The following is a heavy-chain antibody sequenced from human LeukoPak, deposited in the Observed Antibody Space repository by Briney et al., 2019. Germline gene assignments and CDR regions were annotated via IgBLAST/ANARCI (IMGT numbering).Heavy chain of an antibody. Sequence: GGSLRLSCAASGFTVSSNYMNWVRQAPGKGLEWVSVIYGGGNIYYADSVKGRFTISRDNSKNTLYLQMNSLRAEDTAVYYCARGAGYNYPYYFGYWGQGTLVTVSS. V-gene: IGHV3-53*01. CDR3: ARGAGYNYPYYFGY. D-gene: IGHD5-24*01. CDR1: GFTVSSNY. J-gene: IGHJ4*02. CDR2: IYGGGNI.